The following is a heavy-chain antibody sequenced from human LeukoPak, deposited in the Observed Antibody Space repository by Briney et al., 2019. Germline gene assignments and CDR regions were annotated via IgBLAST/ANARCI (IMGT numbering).Heavy chain of an antibody. J-gene: IGHJ4*02. D-gene: IGHD6-19*01. CDR3: AKASGWYSYYFDY. CDR1: GFTFSSYA. V-gene: IGHV3-23*01. Sequence: GGSPRLSCAASGFTFSSYAMSWVRQAPGKGLEWVSAISGSGGSTYYADSVKGRFTISRDNSKNTLYLQMNSLRAEDTAVYYCAKASGWYSYYFDYWGQGTLVTVSS. CDR2: ISGSGGST.